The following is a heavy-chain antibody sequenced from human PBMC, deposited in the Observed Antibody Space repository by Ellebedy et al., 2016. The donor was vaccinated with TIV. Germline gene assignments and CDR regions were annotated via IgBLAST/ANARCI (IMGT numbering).Heavy chain of an antibody. J-gene: IGHJ4*02. D-gene: IGHD3-10*01. CDR1: GFTFSNSA. Sequence: GGSLRLXCVVSGFTFSNSAVHWVRQAPGKGLEWVAGISYDESNKQYADSVKGRFTISRDNSKNTLYLQMNSLRVEDTAVYSCAKGVYESGSWGFFDYWGQGTLVTVSS. V-gene: IGHV3-30-3*01. CDR3: AKGVYESGSWGFFDY. CDR2: ISYDESNK.